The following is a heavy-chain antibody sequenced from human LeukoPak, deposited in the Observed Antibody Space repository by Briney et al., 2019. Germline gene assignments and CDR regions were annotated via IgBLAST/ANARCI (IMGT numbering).Heavy chain of an antibody. CDR2: IYHSGST. CDR3: ARYYLQWLARSTNWFDP. J-gene: IGHJ5*02. V-gene: IGHV4-4*02. CDR1: GGSISSSNW. D-gene: IGHD6-19*01. Sequence: PSETPSLTCAVSGGSISSSNWWSWVRQPPGKGLEWIGEIYHSGSTNYNPSLKSRVTISVDKSKNQFSLKLSSVTAAATAVYYCARYYLQWLARSTNWFDPWGQGTLVTVSS.